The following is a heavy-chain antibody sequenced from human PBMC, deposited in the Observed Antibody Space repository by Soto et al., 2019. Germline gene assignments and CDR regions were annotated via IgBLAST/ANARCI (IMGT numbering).Heavy chain of an antibody. D-gene: IGHD6-6*01. CDR2: IYTSGSP. V-gene: IGHV4-4*07. CDR1: GGSISTYY. Sequence: QVQLQESGPGLVKPSETLSLTCTVSGGSISTYYWNWIRQSAGKGLEWIGRIYTSGSPNYNPSLKSRVTMSVDTSKNQFSLKLSSVTAADTAVYYCARLRGSSSDFFDFWGQGTLVTVSS. CDR3: ARLRGSSSDFFDF. J-gene: IGHJ4*02.